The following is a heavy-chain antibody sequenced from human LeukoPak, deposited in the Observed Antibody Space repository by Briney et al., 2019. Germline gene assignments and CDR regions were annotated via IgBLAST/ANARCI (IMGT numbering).Heavy chain of an antibody. CDR3: TRDPRHLDS. D-gene: IGHD6-6*01. V-gene: IGHV3-30*14. CDR2: ISYDRSNK. Sequence: GGSLRLSCAASGFTFSSYAMHWVRQAPGKGLEWVAVISYDRSNKYYADSVKGRFTISRDNSKNTLSLQMNSLRPEDTAVYYCTRDPRHLDSWGQGTLVTVSS. CDR1: GFTFSSYA. J-gene: IGHJ4*02.